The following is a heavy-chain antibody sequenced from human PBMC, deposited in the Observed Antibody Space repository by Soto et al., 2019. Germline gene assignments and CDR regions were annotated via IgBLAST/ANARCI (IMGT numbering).Heavy chain of an antibody. Sequence: QVQLVQSRGEVKKPGASVKVSCKTSGYSFTTYGISWVRQAPGQGLEWMGWISGYNGNTNYAQKLKGRLTMTTDTPTSTAYMELRSPTSADTAVYYCASEGPAPYYYYGMDVWGHGSSVTVSS. CDR2: ISGYNGNT. V-gene: IGHV1-18*01. CDR1: GYSFTTYG. CDR3: ASEGPAPYYYYGMDV. J-gene: IGHJ6*02.